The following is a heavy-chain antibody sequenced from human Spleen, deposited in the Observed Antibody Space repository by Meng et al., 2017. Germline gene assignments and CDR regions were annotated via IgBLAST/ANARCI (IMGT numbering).Heavy chain of an antibody. D-gene: IGHD4-11*01. CDR3: ARGPTTMANDFDY. J-gene: IGHJ4*02. V-gene: IGHV4-34*01. CDR1: GESFSDYY. CDR2: INHSGST. Sequence: VQLQQRCAGLWKPAETLYLICIVSGESFSDYYWSWIRQPPGKGLEWIGEINHSGSTNYNSSLESRATISVDTSQNNLSLKLSSVTAADSAVYYCARGPTTMANDFDYWGQGTLVTVSS.